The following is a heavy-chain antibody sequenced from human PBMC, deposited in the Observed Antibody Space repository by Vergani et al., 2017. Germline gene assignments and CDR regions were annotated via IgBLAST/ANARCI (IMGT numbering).Heavy chain of an antibody. Sequence: QVQLVESGGGVVQPGRSLRLSCAASGFRFSSYGMNWVRQAPGKGLEWVAVIWYDGSNKYYADSVKGRFTISRDNSQNTVNLQMNSLRVDDTAKYYCAKPLHYCFDTTNCYWGAVDHWGQGTLVTVSS. CDR1: GFRFSSYG. J-gene: IGHJ4*02. CDR3: AKPLHYCFDTTNCYWGAVDH. V-gene: IGHV3-33*06. D-gene: IGHD2-21*01. CDR2: IWYDGSNK.